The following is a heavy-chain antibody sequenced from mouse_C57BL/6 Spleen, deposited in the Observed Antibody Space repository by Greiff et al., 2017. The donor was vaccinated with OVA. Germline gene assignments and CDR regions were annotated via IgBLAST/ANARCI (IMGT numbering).Heavy chain of an antibody. CDR2: IHPNSGST. CDR1: GYTFTSYW. D-gene: IGHD1-1*01. Sequence: QVQLQQPGAELVKPGASVKLSCKASGYTFTSYWMPWVKQRPGQGLEWIGMIHPNSGSTNYNEKFKSKATLTVDKSSSTAYMQRSSLTSEDSAVYYGARNDYYGSSYRAMDYWGQGTSVTVSS. V-gene: IGHV1-64*01. CDR3: ARNDYYGSSYRAMDY. J-gene: IGHJ4*01.